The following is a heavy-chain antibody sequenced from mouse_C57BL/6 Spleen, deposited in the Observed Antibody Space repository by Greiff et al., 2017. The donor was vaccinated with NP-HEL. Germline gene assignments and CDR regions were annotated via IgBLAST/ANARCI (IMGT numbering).Heavy chain of an antibody. Sequence: EVKLVESGGGLVKPGGSLKLSCAASGFTFSSYAMSWVRQTPEKRLEWVATISDGGSYTYYPDNVKGRFTISRDNAKNNLYLQMSHLKSEDTAMYYCARDSNSFAYWGQGTLVTVSA. CDR2: ISDGGSYT. J-gene: IGHJ3*01. CDR3: ARDSNSFAY. D-gene: IGHD2-5*01. V-gene: IGHV5-4*01. CDR1: GFTFSSYA.